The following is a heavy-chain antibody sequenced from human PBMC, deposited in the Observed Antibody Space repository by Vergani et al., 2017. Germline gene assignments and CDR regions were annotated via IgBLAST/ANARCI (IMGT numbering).Heavy chain of an antibody. CDR2: IYWNDDK. V-gene: IGHV2-5*01. D-gene: IGHD5-18*01. J-gene: IGHJ6*03. CDR1: GFSLSTSGVG. CDR3: ASLTAPTPTGYGYYYYYYMDV. Sequence: QITLKESGPTLVKPTQTLTLTCTFSGFSLSTSGVGVGWIRQPPGKAMEWLALIYWNDDKRYSPSLKSRLTITKDTSKNQVVLTMTNMDPVDTATYYCASLTAPTPTGYGYYYYYYMDVWGKGTTVTVSS.